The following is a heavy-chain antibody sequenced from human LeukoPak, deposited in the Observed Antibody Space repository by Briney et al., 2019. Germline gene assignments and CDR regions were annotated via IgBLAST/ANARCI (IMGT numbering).Heavy chain of an antibody. Sequence: GGSLRLSCAASGFTFSSYGMHWVRQAPGKGLEWVAVIWYDGSNKYYADSVKGRSTISRDNSKNTLYLQMNSLRAEDTAVYYCASSRIDYGDYDLDPWGQGTLVTVSS. J-gene: IGHJ5*02. CDR1: GFTFSSYG. CDR3: ASSRIDYGDYDLDP. V-gene: IGHV3-33*01. CDR2: IWYDGSNK. D-gene: IGHD4-17*01.